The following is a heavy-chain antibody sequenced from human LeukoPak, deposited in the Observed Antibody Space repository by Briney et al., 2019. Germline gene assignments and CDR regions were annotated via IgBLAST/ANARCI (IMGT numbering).Heavy chain of an antibody. CDR2: IYTSGST. V-gene: IGHV4-4*07. Sequence: SETLSLTCTVSGGSISSYYWSWIRQPAGKGLEWIGRIYTSGSTNYSPSLKSRVTMSVDTSKNQFSLKLSSVTAADTAVYYCARSPPGTWFYYMDVWGKGTTVTVSS. CDR1: GGSISSYY. J-gene: IGHJ6*03. D-gene: IGHD3-9*01. CDR3: ARSPPGTWFYYMDV.